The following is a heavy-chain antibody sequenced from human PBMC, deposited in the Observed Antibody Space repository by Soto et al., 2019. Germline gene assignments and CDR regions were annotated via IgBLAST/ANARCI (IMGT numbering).Heavy chain of an antibody. CDR3: ARSGVTGIVIPSHWFDP. D-gene: IGHD2-21*02. CDR1: GDSIGGVGY. Sequence: SETLSLTCTVSGDSIGGVGYWSWIRQFPGRGLEWIGCISSSGSTYYNPAPNNRISLSLDTSQNQFSLKLLSVTAADTAIYYCARSGVTGIVIPSHWFDPWGQGTLVTVSS. CDR2: ISSSGST. V-gene: IGHV4-31*03. J-gene: IGHJ5*02.